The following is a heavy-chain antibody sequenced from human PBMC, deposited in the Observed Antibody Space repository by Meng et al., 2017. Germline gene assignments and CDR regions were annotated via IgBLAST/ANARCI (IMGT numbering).Heavy chain of an antibody. Sequence: QIQLRGSGPGLVKPSQTLSLICAISGDSVLCNRAAWNWIRQAQSRGLDGLGRAYSRSKWYHDYAESVKSRISIDPDTSKNQFSLQLRSVTPEDSAVYYCARGSYSFDSWGQRTLVTVSS. CDR3: ARGSYSFDS. V-gene: IGHV6-1*01. J-gene: IGHJ4*02. CDR1: GDSVLCNRAA. D-gene: IGHD1-26*01. CDR2: AYSRSKWYH.